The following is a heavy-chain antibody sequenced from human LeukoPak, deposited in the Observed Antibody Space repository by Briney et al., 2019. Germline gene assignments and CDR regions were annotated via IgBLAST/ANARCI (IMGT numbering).Heavy chain of an antibody. J-gene: IGHJ4*02. Sequence: KSSQTLSLTCTVSGGSISSGGYYWSWIRQHPGKGLEWIGYIYYSGSTNYNPSLKSRVTISVDTSKNQFSLKLSSVAAADTAVYYCARHGNFYRFDYWGQGTLVTVSS. D-gene: IGHD3-3*01. V-gene: IGHV4-31*03. CDR2: IYYSGST. CDR1: GGSISSGGYY. CDR3: ARHGNFYRFDY.